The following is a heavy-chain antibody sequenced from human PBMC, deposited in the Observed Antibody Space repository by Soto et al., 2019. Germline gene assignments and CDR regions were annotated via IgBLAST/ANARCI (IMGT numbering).Heavy chain of an antibody. CDR1: GGSISIYY. CDR2: IYYSGST. CDR3: ARSGYDYYFDY. V-gene: IGHV4-59*01. Sequence: SETLSLTCTVSGGSISIYYWSWIRQPPGKGLEWIGYIYYSGSTNYNPSLKSRVTLSVDTSKNQFSLKLSSVSAADTAVYYCARSGYDYYFDYWGHGTLVTVSS. J-gene: IGHJ4*01. D-gene: IGHD5-12*01.